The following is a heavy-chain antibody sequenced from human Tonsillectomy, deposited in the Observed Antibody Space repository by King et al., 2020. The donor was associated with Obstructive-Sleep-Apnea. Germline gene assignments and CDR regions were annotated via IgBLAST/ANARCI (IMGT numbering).Heavy chain of an antibody. D-gene: IGHD3-16*01. J-gene: IGHJ4*02. V-gene: IGHV3-23*04. CDR3: AKDLNPAYYLDY. CDR1: GFTFNNYV. Sequence: VQLVESGGGVVQPGGSLRLSCAASGFTFNNYVMSWVRQAPGKGLEWVSSISGNGGGTYYADSVKGRFTISRDNSKNTLYLQMNSLRAEDTAVYYVAKDLNPAYYLDYWGQGTLVTVSS. CDR2: ISGNGGGT.